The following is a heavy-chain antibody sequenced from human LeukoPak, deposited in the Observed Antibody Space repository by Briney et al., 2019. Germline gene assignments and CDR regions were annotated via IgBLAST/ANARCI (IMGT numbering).Heavy chain of an antibody. CDR1: GYTFTSYG. Sequence: ASVTVSCKASGYTFTSYGISWVRQAPGQGLEWMGWISAYNGNTNYAQELQGRVTMTTDTSTSTAYMELRSLRSDDTAVYYCARDRGLGSYYYYGMDVWGQGTTVTVSS. J-gene: IGHJ6*02. CDR2: ISAYNGNT. D-gene: IGHD3-10*01. CDR3: ARDRGLGSYYYYGMDV. V-gene: IGHV1-18*01.